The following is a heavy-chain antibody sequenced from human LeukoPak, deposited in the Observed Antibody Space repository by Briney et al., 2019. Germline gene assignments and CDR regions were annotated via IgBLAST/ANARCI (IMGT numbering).Heavy chain of an antibody. CDR2: ISSSSDTI. D-gene: IGHD3-10*01. J-gene: IGHJ4*02. V-gene: IGHV3-48*02. CDR1: GFTFSRFA. CDR3: ARDRGAADY. Sequence: GGSLRLSCAASGFTFSRFAMNWVRQAPGKGLEWLSYISSSSDTIYYADSVKGRFTISRDNAKNSVFLQMDSLRDDDTAVYYCARDRGAADYWGQGTLVTVSP.